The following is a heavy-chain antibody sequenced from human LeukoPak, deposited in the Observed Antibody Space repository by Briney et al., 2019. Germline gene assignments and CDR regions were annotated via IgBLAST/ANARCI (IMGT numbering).Heavy chain of an antibody. D-gene: IGHD6-13*01. V-gene: IGHV3-23*01. CDR2: ISGSGAYT. Sequence: GGSLRLSCAVSGFTFSSSAMSWVRQAPGKGLEWVSTISGSGAYTYYADSVKGRFTISRDNSKNTLNLQMNSLRAEDTAVYYCAKSGSTWYYFDYWGQGTLVTVSS. J-gene: IGHJ4*02. CDR3: AKSGSTWYYFDY. CDR1: GFTFSSSA.